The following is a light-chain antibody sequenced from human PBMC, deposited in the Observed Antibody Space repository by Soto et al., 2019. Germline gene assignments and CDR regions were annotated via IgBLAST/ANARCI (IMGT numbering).Light chain of an antibody. J-gene: IGKJ5*01. V-gene: IGKV2D-29*02. CDR3: RHTTQLPPT. Sequence: VKREVSVYRLVPAGRRTTNYCKSSESLLHITGETFLFWYLQKPGQSPQLLIYEVSTRVSGVPDRFSGSGSAADFIVVISREESDAVGIYYIRHTTQLPPTFGQGTRLEIK. CDR1: ESLLHITGETF. CDR2: EVS.